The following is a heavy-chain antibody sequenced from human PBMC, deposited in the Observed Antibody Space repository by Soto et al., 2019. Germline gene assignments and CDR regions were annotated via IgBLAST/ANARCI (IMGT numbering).Heavy chain of an antibody. CDR1: VFTLSNFW. V-gene: IGHV3-7*01. D-gene: IGHD4-17*01. Sequence: EVQLVESGGDLAQPGGSLSLSCAASVFTLSNFWVNWVRQAPGKGLEWVANIKQGGIEKNYVDSVKGRFTISRDDTKNSLFLQMNNLRAEDTAIYYCLVTTSAFDIWGRGTTVTVSS. CDR3: LVTTSAFDI. CDR2: IKQGGIEK. J-gene: IGHJ3*02.